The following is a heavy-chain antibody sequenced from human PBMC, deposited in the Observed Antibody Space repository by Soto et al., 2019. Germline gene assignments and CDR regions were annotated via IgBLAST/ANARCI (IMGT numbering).Heavy chain of an antibody. J-gene: IGHJ4*02. Sequence: SETLSLTCAVFGGSFSGYYWSWIRQPPGKGLEWIGEINHSGSTNYNPSLKSRVTISVDTSKNQFSLKLSSVTAADTAVYYCARGAYYYGSGSYCYFDYWGQGTLVTVSS. D-gene: IGHD3-10*01. V-gene: IGHV4-34*01. CDR3: ARGAYYYGSGSYCYFDY. CDR1: GGSFSGYY. CDR2: INHSGST.